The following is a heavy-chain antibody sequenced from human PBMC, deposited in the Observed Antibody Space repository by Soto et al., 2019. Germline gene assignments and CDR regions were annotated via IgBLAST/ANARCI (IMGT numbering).Heavy chain of an antibody. Sequence: EVQLLESGGALVQPGESLRLSCAASGFTFSFCAMSWVRQAPGKGLEWVSSMRGSNGDTYYADSVKGRFTISRDNSKNTLYLPMNSLRVEDTALYYCVKGHSYSYYYFDYWGQGAMVTGSS. CDR3: VKGHSYSYYYFDY. V-gene: IGHV3-23*01. D-gene: IGHD3-16*01. J-gene: IGHJ4*02. CDR1: GFTFSFCA. CDR2: MRGSNGDT.